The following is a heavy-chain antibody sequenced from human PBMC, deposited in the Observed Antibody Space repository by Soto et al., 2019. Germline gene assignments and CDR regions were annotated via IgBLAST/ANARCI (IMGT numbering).Heavy chain of an antibody. CDR3: ARAGGFGAVAVDY. V-gene: IGHV4-39*02. D-gene: IGHD6-19*01. CDR1: GGSISSSDYY. CDR2: IYNSGIM. J-gene: IGHJ4*02. Sequence: SETLSLTCTVSGGSISSSDYYWGWIRQAPGKGPEWIGSIYNSGIMHHNPSLRNRLTMSVDTSKNQFSLKLTSVTAADMAVYYCARAGGFGAVAVDYWGQGTLVTVPQ.